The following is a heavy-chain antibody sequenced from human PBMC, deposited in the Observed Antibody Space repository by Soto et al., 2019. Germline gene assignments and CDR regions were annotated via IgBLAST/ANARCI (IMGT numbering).Heavy chain of an antibody. D-gene: IGHD4-17*01. V-gene: IGHV3-48*03. CDR1: GFNFSSYE. J-gene: IGHJ6*02. Sequence: GGSLRLSCAASGFNFSSYEMNWVRQAPGKGLEWISYISFSGSTKNYADSVKGRFTISRDNAKNSLFLQMNSLRAEDTAVYYCARDPPRFYYNGMDVWGQGTTVTVSS. CDR2: ISFSGSTK. CDR3: ARDPPRFYYNGMDV.